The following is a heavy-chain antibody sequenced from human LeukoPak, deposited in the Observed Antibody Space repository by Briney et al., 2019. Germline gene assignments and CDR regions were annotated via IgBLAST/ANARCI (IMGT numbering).Heavy chain of an antibody. CDR2: ITWNSGVI. J-gene: IGHJ3*02. CDR1: GFTFEDYA. D-gene: IGHD6-19*01. CDR3: AKAYSSGFYDAFDI. V-gene: IGHV3-9*01. Sequence: PGRSLRLSCAVSGFTFEDYAVNWVRQAPGKGLEWVSGITWNSGVIGYAGSVKGRFTISRDNAKNSLYLQMDSLRAEDTALYYCAKAYSSGFYDAFDIWGQGTMVTVSS.